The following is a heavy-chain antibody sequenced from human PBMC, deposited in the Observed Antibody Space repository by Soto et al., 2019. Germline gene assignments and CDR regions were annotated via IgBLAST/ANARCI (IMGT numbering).Heavy chain of an antibody. J-gene: IGHJ5*02. V-gene: IGHV1-3*01. CDR2: INAGNGNT. Sequence: ASVKVSCKASGYTFTSYAMHWVRQAPGQRLEWMGWINAGNGNTKYSQKFQGRVTITRVTSASTAYMELSSLRSEDTAVYYCARAECSSTSCYASNWFDPWGQGTLVTVSS. D-gene: IGHD2-2*01. CDR3: ARAECSSTSCYASNWFDP. CDR1: GYTFTSYA.